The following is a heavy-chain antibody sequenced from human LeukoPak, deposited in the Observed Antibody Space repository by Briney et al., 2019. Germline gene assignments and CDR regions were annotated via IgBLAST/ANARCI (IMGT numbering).Heavy chain of an antibody. CDR3: ARGRPTLIAAAGDFDY. CDR1: GGSISSYY. CDR2: IYYSGST. Sequence: PSETLSLTCTVPGGSISSYYWSWIRQPPGKGLEWIGYIYYSGSTNYNPSLKSRVTISVDTSKNQFSLKLSSVTAADTAVYYCARGRPTLIAAAGDFDYWGQGTLVTVSS. V-gene: IGHV4-59*12. J-gene: IGHJ4*02. D-gene: IGHD6-13*01.